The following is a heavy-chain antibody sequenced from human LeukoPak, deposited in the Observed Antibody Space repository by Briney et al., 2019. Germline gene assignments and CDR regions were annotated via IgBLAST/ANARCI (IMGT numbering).Heavy chain of an antibody. D-gene: IGHD2/OR15-2a*01. J-gene: IGHJ5*02. CDR3: ARSLDYFYNWFDP. Sequence: PSETLSLTCAVYGGTFSGYYWSWIRQPPGKGVEWIGYIYYSGSTNYNPSLKSRVTISVDTSKNQFSLKLSSVTAADTAVYYCARSLDYFYNWFDPWGQGTLVTVSS. V-gene: IGHV4-59*01. CDR2: IYYSGST. CDR1: GGTFSGYY.